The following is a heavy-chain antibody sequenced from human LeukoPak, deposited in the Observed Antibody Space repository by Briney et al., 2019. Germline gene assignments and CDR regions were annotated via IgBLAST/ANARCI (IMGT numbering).Heavy chain of an antibody. V-gene: IGHV3-43*01. D-gene: IGHD2-2*01. CDR3: ARDDQTYCSSSTCYGGAFES. J-gene: IGHJ4*02. Sequence: PGGSLRLSCAASGFSFDDFTMHWVRQLPRKGLQWVSLISCDGAYQYYEDSVKGRFTISRHNSRNTLFLDTKSLTTDDSGLYYCARDDQTYCSSSTCYGGAFESWGQGTLVIVSS. CDR1: GFSFDDFT. CDR2: ISCDGAYQ.